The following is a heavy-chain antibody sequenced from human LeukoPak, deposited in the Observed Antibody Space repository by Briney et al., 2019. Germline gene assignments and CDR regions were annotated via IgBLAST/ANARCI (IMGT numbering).Heavy chain of an antibody. CDR2: IYYSGST. J-gene: IGHJ4*02. CDR1: GGSISSSSYY. Sequence: SETLSLTCTVSGGSISSSSYYWGWIRQPPGKGLEWIGSIYYSGSTYYNPSLKSRVTISVDTSKNQFSLKLSSVTAADTAVYYCARGGRIAARPSLDYWGQGTLVTVSS. CDR3: ARGGRIAARPSLDY. V-gene: IGHV4-39*01. D-gene: IGHD6-6*01.